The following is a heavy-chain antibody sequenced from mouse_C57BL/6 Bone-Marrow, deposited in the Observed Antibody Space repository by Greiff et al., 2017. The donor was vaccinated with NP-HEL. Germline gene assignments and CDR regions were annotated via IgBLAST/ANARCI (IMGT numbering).Heavy chain of an antibody. Sequence: DVMLVESGGGLVKPGGSLKLSCAASGFTFSSYAMSWVRQTPEKRLEWVATISDGGSYTYYPDNVKGRFTISRDNAKNNLYLQMSQLKSEDTAMYYGARGLGRSFAYWGQGTLVTVSA. CDR2: ISDGGSYT. V-gene: IGHV5-4*03. CDR1: GFTFSSYA. CDR3: ARGLGRSFAY. D-gene: IGHD4-1*01. J-gene: IGHJ3*01.